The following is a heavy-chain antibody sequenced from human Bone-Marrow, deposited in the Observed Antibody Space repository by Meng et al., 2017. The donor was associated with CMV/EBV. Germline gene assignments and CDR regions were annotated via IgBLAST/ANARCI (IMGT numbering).Heavy chain of an antibody. D-gene: IGHD2-2*01. CDR1: GFTFSSYA. J-gene: IGHJ4*01. CDR2: ISGSGGST. Sequence: GESLKISCAASGFTFSSYAMSWVRQAPGKGLEWASAISGSGGSTYYADSVKGRFTISRDNSKNTLYLQMNSLRAEDTAVYYCAKLQSVVPAASDYWGHGTLVTVSS. V-gene: IGHV3-23*01. CDR3: AKLQSVVPAASDY.